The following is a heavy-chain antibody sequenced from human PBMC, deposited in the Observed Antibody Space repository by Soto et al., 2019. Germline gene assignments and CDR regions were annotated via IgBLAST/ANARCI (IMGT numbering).Heavy chain of an antibody. Sequence: SGGSLRLSCATSGFTFSNFVMRWFRQTPGRGLEWVSTITSTGGDTYYTDSVKGRFTISRDNSKNTLYLQMSSLRAEDTALYYCTKASSDRHHMDVWGQGTTVTVSS. V-gene: IGHV3-23*01. CDR2: ITSTGGDT. CDR1: GFTFSNFV. CDR3: TKASSDRHHMDV. J-gene: IGHJ6*02.